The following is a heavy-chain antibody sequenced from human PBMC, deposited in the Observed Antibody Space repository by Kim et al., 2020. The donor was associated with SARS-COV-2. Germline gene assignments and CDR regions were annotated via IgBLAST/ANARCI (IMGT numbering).Heavy chain of an antibody. V-gene: IGHV1-2*02. CDR1: GYTFTGYY. J-gene: IGHJ4*02. D-gene: IGHD2-21*01. CDR3: ARDGSPSCGGDCPVSS. CDR2: INPNSGGT. Sequence: ASVKVSCKASGYTFTGYYMHWVRQAPGQGLEWMGWINPNSGGTNYAQKFQGRVTMTRDTSISTAYMELSRLRSDDTAVYYCARDGSPSCGGDCPVSSWGQGTLVTVSS.